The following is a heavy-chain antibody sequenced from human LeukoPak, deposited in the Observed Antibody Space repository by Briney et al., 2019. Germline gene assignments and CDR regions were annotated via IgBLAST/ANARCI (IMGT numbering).Heavy chain of an antibody. V-gene: IGHV3-48*01. CDR2: ISSSSSTI. D-gene: IGHD3-10*01. CDR3: ASTDGSGSSYAFDI. Sequence: QAGGSLRLSCAASGFTFSSYSMNWVRQAPGKGLEWVSYISSSSSTIYYADSVKGRFTISRDNAKNSLYLQMNSLRAEDTAVYYCASTDGSGSSYAFDIWGQGTMVTVSS. CDR1: GFTFSSYS. J-gene: IGHJ3*02.